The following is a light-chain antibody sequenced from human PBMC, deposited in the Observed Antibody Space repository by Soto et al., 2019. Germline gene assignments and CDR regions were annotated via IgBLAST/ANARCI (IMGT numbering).Light chain of an antibody. Sequence: QSALTQPPSASGSPGQSVTISCTGTSSDVGGYNYVSWYLQYPGKAPKLMIYEVSKRPSGVPDRFSGSKSVNTASLTVSGLQAEDEADYYCSSYAGSNNVIFGGGTKLTVL. CDR3: SSYAGSNNVI. V-gene: IGLV2-8*01. J-gene: IGLJ2*01. CDR1: SSDVGGYNY. CDR2: EVS.